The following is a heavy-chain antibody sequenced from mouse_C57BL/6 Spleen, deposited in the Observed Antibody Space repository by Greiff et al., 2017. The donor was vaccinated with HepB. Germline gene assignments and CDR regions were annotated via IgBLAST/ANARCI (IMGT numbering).Heavy chain of an antibody. J-gene: IGHJ2*01. D-gene: IGHD6-1*01. CDR2: ISDGGSYT. V-gene: IGHV5-4*01. CDR3: ARDGGRVAFLDY. Sequence: EVQLVESGGGLVKPGGSLKLSCAASGFTFSSYAMSWVRQTPEKRLEWVATISDGGSYTYYPDNVKGRFTISRDNAKNNLYLQMSHLKSEDTAMYYCARDGGRVAFLDYWGQGTTLTVSS. CDR1: GFTFSSYA.